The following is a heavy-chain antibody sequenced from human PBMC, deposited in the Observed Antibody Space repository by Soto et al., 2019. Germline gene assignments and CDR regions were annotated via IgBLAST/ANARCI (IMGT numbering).Heavy chain of an antibody. CDR1: GFTFSSYW. Sequence: RRLSCAASGFTFSSYWMHWVRQAPGKGLVWVSRINSDGSSTSYADSVKGRFTISRDNAKNTLYLQMNSLRAEDTAVYYCARAEDSSSWYVWPYYFDYWGQGTLVTVSS. CDR3: ARAEDSSSWYVWPYYFDY. D-gene: IGHD6-13*01. J-gene: IGHJ4*02. V-gene: IGHV3-74*01. CDR2: INSDGSST.